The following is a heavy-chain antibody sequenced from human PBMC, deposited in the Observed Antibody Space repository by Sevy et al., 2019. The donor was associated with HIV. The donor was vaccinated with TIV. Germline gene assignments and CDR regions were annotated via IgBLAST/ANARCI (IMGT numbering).Heavy chain of an antibody. CDR1: GFTFSNYA. J-gene: IGHJ4*02. V-gene: IGHV3-66*01. D-gene: IGHD5-18*01. CDR2: IYSDGST. Sequence: GGSLRLSCAATGFTFSNYAMHWVRQAPGKGLEWVSVIYSDGSTYHADSVKGRFTISRDNSKNTRYLQMNSLRVEDTAGYYCARGKSGYGYGLDYWGQGTLVTVSS. CDR3: ARGKSGYGYGLDY.